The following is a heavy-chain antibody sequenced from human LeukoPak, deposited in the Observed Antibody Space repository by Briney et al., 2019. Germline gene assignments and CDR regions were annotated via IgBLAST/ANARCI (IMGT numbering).Heavy chain of an antibody. Sequence: PSETLSLTCTVSGGSISSSSHYWGWIRQPPGKGLEWIGEINHSGSTNYNPSLKSRVTISVDTSKNQFSLKLSSVTAADTAVYYCARSVEGYCSGGSCYSYYYYMDVWGKGTTVTVSS. V-gene: IGHV4-39*07. CDR3: ARSVEGYCSGGSCYSYYYYMDV. CDR1: GGSISSSSHY. CDR2: INHSGST. J-gene: IGHJ6*03. D-gene: IGHD2-15*01.